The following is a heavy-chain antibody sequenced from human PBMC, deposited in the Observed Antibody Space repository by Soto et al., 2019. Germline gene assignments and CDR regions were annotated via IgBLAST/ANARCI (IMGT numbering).Heavy chain of an antibody. CDR3: ARWPQGTDAFDI. D-gene: IGHD3-10*01. CDR1: GDSVSSNTVA. V-gene: IGHV6-1*01. Sequence: PSPTLSLTCAISGDSVSSNTVARNWIRQSPSRGLEWLGRTYYRSKWYNDYAVSVKSRITINPDTSRNQFSLQLNSVTPEDTALYYCARWPQGTDAFDIWGQGTVVTVSS. CDR2: TYYRSKWYN. J-gene: IGHJ3*02.